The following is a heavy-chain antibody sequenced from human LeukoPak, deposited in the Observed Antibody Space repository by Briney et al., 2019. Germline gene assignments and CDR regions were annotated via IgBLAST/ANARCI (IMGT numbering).Heavy chain of an antibody. CDR3: AGQVLEWSGGWFDP. Sequence: GGSLRLSCAASGFTFSSYAMHWVRQAPGKGLEWVAVISYDGSNKYYADSVKGRFTISRDNSKNTLYLQMNSLRAEDTAVYYCAGQVLEWSGGWFDPWGQGTLVTASS. J-gene: IGHJ5*02. CDR1: GFTFSSYA. D-gene: IGHD3-3*01. V-gene: IGHV3-30-3*01. CDR2: ISYDGSNK.